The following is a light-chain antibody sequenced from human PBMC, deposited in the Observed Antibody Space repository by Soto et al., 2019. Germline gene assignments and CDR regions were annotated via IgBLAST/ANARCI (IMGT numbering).Light chain of an antibody. CDR1: QSVSSSY. Sequence: EIVLTQSPGTLSLSPGERATLSCRASQSVSSSYLAWYQQKPGPAPRLLIYGASSRATGIPERFSGSGSGTDFTLTISRLEPEDFAVNYCQQYGNSPKTFGQGTKVEIK. J-gene: IGKJ1*01. CDR2: GAS. V-gene: IGKV3-20*01. CDR3: QQYGNSPKT.